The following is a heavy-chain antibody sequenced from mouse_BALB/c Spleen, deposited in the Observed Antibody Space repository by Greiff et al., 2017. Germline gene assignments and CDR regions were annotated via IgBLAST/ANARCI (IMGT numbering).Heavy chain of an antibody. D-gene: IGHD4-1*01. J-gene: IGHJ4*01. CDR3: ARAGTWGAMDY. CDR2: INPYTDGT. V-gene: IGHV1-14*01. CDR1: GYTFTSYV. Sequence: VQLQQSGPELVKPGASVKMSCKASGYTFTSYVMHWVKQKPGQGLEWIGYINPYTDGTKFNEKFKGKATLTSDKSSSTAYMELSSLTSEDSAVYYCARAGTWGAMDYWGQGTSVTVSS.